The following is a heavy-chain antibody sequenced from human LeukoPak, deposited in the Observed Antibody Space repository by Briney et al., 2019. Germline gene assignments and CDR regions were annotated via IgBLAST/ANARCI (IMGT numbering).Heavy chain of an antibody. Sequence: GGSLRLSCAASGFTFDDYAMHWVRQAPGKGLEWVSGISWNSGSIGYADSVKGRFTISRGNAKNSLYLQMNSLRAEDTAVYYCAKDGTWFGELLYGLGYYYGMDVWGQGTTVTVSS. D-gene: IGHD3-10*01. CDR2: ISWNSGSI. J-gene: IGHJ6*02. V-gene: IGHV3-9*01. CDR3: AKDGTWFGELLYGLGYYYGMDV. CDR1: GFTFDDYA.